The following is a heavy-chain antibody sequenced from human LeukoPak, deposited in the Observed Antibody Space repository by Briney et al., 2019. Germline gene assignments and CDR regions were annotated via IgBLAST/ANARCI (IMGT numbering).Heavy chain of an antibody. J-gene: IGHJ4*02. CDR3: AKQYYDYVWGSYRIDF. D-gene: IGHD3-16*02. CDR2: ISGSGGST. V-gene: IGHV3-23*01. CDR1: GLTFSSYA. Sequence: PGGSLRLSCAASGLTFSSYAMSWVRQAPGKGLEWVSAISGSGGSTYYADSVKGRFTISRDNSKNTLYLQMNSLRAEDTAVYYCAKQYYDYVWGSYRIDFWGQRTPVTVSS.